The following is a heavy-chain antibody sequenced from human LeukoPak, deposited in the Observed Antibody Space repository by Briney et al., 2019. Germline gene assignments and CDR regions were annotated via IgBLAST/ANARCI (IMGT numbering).Heavy chain of an antibody. J-gene: IGHJ6*03. Sequence: ASVKVSCKASGGTFSSNAIIWVRQAPGQGLEWMGGIIPIFGTANYAQTFQGRVTMTTDTSTSTAYMELRSQRSDDTAVYYCARGVVSIGGYMDVWGKGTTVTVSS. D-gene: IGHD2-21*01. CDR3: ARGVVSIGGYMDV. CDR1: GGTFSSNA. V-gene: IGHV1-69*05. CDR2: IIPIFGTA.